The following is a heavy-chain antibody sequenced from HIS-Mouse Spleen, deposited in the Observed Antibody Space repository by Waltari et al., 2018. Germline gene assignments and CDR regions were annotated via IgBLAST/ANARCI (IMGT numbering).Heavy chain of an antibody. Sequence: QLQLQESGPGLVKPSETLSLTCTVSGGSISSSSYYWGWIRRPPGKGLEWIGRNYYCGSTYYNPSLKSRVTISVATYKNQFSLKLSSVTAADTAVYYCAREIPYSSSWYDWYFDLWGRGTLVTVSS. D-gene: IGHD6-13*01. J-gene: IGHJ2*01. CDR1: GGSISSSSYY. CDR3: AREIPYSSSWYDWYFDL. V-gene: IGHV4-39*07. CDR2: NYYCGST.